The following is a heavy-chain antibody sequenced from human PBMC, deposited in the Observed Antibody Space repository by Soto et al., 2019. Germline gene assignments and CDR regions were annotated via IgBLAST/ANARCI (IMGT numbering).Heavy chain of an antibody. CDR1: GFTFSSYG. Sequence: PGGSLRLSCAASGFTFSSYGMHWVRQAPGKGLEWVAVIWYDGSNKYYADSVKGRFTISRDNSKNTLYLQMNSLRAEDTAVYYCARDPLYAGYCSSTSCYDNYYYGMDVWGQGTTVTVSS. CDR3: ARDPLYAGYCSSTSCYDNYYYGMDV. J-gene: IGHJ6*02. D-gene: IGHD2-2*01. CDR2: IWYDGSNK. V-gene: IGHV3-33*01.